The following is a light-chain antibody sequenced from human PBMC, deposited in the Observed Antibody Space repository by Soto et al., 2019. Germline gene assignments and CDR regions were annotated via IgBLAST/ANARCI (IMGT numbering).Light chain of an antibody. CDR1: SSDVGSYNL. J-gene: IGLJ1*01. CDR2: EVS. Sequence: QSVLTQPASVSGSPGQSITISCTGTSSDVGSYNLVSWYQQHPGKAPKLMIYEVSKRPSGVSNRISGSKSGNTASLTISGLQAEDEADYYCCSYAGSSTFFYVFGTGTKLTVL. CDR3: CSYAGSSTFFYV. V-gene: IGLV2-23*02.